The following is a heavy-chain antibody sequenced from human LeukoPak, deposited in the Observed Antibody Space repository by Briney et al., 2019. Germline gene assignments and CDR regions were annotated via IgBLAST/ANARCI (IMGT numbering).Heavy chain of an antibody. D-gene: IGHD4-23*01. CDR3: AKRSDYGGDGNYFDY. V-gene: IGHV3-48*02. Sequence: GGSLRLSCAASGFTFSSYSMNWVRQAPGKGLKWVSYISPSSTYIHYADSVKGRFSISRDDAKNSLYLQMNSLRDEDTAVYYCAKRSDYGGDGNYFDYWGQGAPVTVSS. CDR2: ISPSSTYI. J-gene: IGHJ4*02. CDR1: GFTFSSYS.